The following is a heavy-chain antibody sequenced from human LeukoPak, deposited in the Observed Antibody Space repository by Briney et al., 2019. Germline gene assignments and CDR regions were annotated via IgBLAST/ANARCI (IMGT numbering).Heavy chain of an antibody. V-gene: IGHV1-2*06. CDR3: ARNAIGLVVPAAPNWFDP. CDR1: GYTFTGYY. D-gene: IGHD2-2*01. Sequence: ASVKVSCKASGYTFTGYYMHWVRQAPGQGLEWMGRINPNSGGTNYAQKFQGRVTMTRDTSISTAYMELSRLRSDDTAVYYCARNAIGLVVPAAPNWFDPWGQGTLVTVSS. CDR2: INPNSGGT. J-gene: IGHJ5*02.